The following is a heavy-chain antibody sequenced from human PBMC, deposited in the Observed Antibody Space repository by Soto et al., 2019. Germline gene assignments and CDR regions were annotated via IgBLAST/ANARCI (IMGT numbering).Heavy chain of an antibody. V-gene: IGHV3-23*01. Sequence: LRLSCAASGFTFSSYAMSWVRQAPGKGLEWVSAISGSGGSTYYADSVKGRFTISRDNSKNTLYLQMNSLRAEDTAVYYCAKAFVYSSPLRYYFDYWGQGTLVTVSS. CDR1: GFTFSSYA. CDR3: AKAFVYSSPLRYYFDY. J-gene: IGHJ4*02. CDR2: ISGSGGST. D-gene: IGHD6-13*01.